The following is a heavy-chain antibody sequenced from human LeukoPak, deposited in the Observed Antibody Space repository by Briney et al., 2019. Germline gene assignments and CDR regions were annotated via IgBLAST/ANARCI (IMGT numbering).Heavy chain of an antibody. CDR2: INHSGST. J-gene: IGHJ6*03. Sequence: SETLSLTCAVYGGSFSGYYWSWIRQPPGKGLEWIGEINHSGSTNYNPSLKSRVTISVDTSKNQFSLKLSSVTAADTAVYYCARVFTGGSYPYYYYYMDVWGKGTTVTVSS. CDR1: GGSFSGYY. V-gene: IGHV4-34*01. CDR3: ARVFTGGSYPYYYYYMDV. D-gene: IGHD1-26*01.